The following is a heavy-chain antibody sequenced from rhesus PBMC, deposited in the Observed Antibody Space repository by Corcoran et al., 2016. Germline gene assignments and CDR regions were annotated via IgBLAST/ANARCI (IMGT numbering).Heavy chain of an antibody. CDR2: IYGSGGSN. Sequence: QVQLQESGPGLVKPSETLSLTCAVSGGSISVYHYWSWIRQPPGKGLEWMGSIYGSGGSNYLNPSLESRITHSVETSKIQFSLKLSFVTAAYTAVYYCASSLGAYWGQGVLVTVSS. J-gene: IGHJ4*01. CDR3: ASSLGAY. V-gene: IGHV4S14*01. D-gene: IGHD1-44*02. CDR1: GGSISVYHY.